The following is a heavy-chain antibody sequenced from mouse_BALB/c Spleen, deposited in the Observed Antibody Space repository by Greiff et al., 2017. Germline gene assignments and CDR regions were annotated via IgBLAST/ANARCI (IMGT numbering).Heavy chain of an antibody. Sequence: QVQLQQSGPGLVQPSQSLSITCTVSGFSLTSYGVHWVRQSPGKGLEWLGVIWSGVSTDYNAAFISRLSISKDNSKSQVFFKMNSLQANDTAIYYCARSPYRYDDAMDDWGQGTSVTVSS. CDR1: GFSLTSYG. CDR3: ARSPYRYDDAMDD. D-gene: IGHD2-14*01. J-gene: IGHJ4*01. CDR2: IWSGVST. V-gene: IGHV2-2*02.